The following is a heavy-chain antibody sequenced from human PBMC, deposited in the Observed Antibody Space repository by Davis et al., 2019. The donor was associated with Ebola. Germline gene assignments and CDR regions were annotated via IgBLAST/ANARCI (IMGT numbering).Heavy chain of an antibody. J-gene: IGHJ6*02. Sequence: ASVKVSCKASGYTFTSYGISWVRQAPGQGLEWMGWMNPNSGNTGYAQKFQGRVTMTRNTSISTAYMELSSLRSEDTAVYYCALATTAGSWPRKYYYYGMDVWGQGTTVTVSS. D-gene: IGHD6-13*01. CDR3: ALATTAGSWPRKYYYYGMDV. CDR2: MNPNSGNT. V-gene: IGHV1-8*02. CDR1: GYTFTSYG.